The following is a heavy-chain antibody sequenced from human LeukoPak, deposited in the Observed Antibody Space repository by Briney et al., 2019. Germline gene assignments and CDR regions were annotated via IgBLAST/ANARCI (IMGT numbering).Heavy chain of an antibody. CDR1: GGSISSSSYY. Sequence: PSETLSLTCTVSGGSISSSSYYWGWIRQPPGKGLGWIGTIYYGGSTYYNPSLKSRVTISVDTSKNQFSLKLSSVTAADTAVYYCARVFDSGSQAYFYYMDVWGKGTTVTISS. CDR2: IYYGGST. V-gene: IGHV4-39*07. D-gene: IGHD3-10*01. J-gene: IGHJ6*03. CDR3: ARVFDSGSQAYFYYMDV.